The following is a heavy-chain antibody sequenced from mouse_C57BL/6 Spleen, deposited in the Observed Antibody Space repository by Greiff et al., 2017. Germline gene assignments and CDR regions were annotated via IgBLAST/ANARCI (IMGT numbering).Heavy chain of an antibody. J-gene: IGHJ4*01. CDR3: AREYYYAMDY. CDR2: IYPGDGDT. Sequence: QVQLKQSGAGLVKPGASVKISCKASGYAFSSYWMNWVKQRPGKGLEWIGQIYPGDGDTNYNGKFKGKATLTADKSSSTAYMQLSSLTSEDSAVYFCAREYYYAMDYWGQGTSVTVSS. V-gene: IGHV1-80*01. CDR1: GYAFSSYW.